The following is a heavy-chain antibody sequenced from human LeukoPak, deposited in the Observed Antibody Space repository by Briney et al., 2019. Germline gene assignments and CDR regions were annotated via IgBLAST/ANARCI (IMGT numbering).Heavy chain of an antibody. CDR2: INPNSGGT. D-gene: IGHD3-10*01. Sequence: GASVKVSCKASGYTFTGYYMHWVRQAPGQGLEWMGWINPNSGGTNYAQKFQGRVTMTRDTSISTAYMELSRLRSDDTAVYYCARDRGSFYGSGYGVLDNWFDPWGQGTLVTVSS. CDR1: GYTFTGYY. V-gene: IGHV1-2*02. J-gene: IGHJ5*02. CDR3: ARDRGSFYGSGYGVLDNWFDP.